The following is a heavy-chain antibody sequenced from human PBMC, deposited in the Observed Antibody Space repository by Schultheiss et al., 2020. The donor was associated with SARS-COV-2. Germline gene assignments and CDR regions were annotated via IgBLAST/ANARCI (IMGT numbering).Heavy chain of an antibody. J-gene: IGHJ4*02. CDR2: IYYSGGT. D-gene: IGHD6-19*01. CDR1: GGSISSYY. Sequence: SQTHSLTCTVSGGSISSYYWSWIRQPPGKGLEWIGYIYYSGGTNYSPSLKSRVTISVDTSKNQFSLNLSSVTAADSAVYYCARGNGWYFYWGQGTQVTVSS. V-gene: IGHV4-59*01. CDR3: ARGNGWYFY.